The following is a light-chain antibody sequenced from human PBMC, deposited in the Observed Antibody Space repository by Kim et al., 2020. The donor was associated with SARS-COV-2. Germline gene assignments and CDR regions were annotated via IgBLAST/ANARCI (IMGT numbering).Light chain of an antibody. V-gene: IGLV3-1*01. CDR2: KDS. J-gene: IGLJ2*01. CDR1: KLGDKY. CDR3: QAWDSSTVV. Sequence: VSPGQTASITCAGDKLGDKYACWYQQKPGQSPVLVIYKDSKRPSGIPERFSGSNSGNTATLTISGTQAMDEADYYCQAWDSSTVVFGGGTQLTVL.